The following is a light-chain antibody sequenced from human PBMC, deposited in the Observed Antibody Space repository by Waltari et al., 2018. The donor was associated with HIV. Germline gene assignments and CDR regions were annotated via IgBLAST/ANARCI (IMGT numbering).Light chain of an antibody. CDR1: ALSKHY. CDR2: KES. CDR3: QSGHNSDSI. Sequence: SYELTQAPSVSVSPGQTAKITCSGDALSKHYVYGYQQKPGQAPLMMIFKESGRPSEIPARFSASSSGSTSILTISGLQGEDEADYYCQSGHNSDSIFGGGTKLTVL. J-gene: IGLJ2*01. V-gene: IGLV3-25*03.